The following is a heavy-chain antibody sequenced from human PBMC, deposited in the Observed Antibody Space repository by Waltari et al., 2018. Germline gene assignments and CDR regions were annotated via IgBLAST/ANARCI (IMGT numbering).Heavy chain of an antibody. CDR1: GYSISRGYY. V-gene: IGHV4-38-2*01. CDR2: IYHSGST. D-gene: IGHD5-18*01. J-gene: IGHJ4*02. Sequence: QVQLQESGPGLVKPSETLSLTCAVSGYSISRGYYWGWIRQPPGKGLEWIGSIYHSGSTYYNPSLKSRVTISVDTSKNQFSLKLSSVTAADTAVYYCARVYKYSYEHWGQGTLVTVSS. CDR3: ARVYKYSYEH.